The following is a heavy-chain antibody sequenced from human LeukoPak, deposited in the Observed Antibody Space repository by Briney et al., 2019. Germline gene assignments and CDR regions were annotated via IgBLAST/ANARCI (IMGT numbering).Heavy chain of an antibody. CDR3: AKDRSGSYEGYYFDY. CDR2: IRYDGSNK. J-gene: IGHJ4*02. Sequence: GGSLRLSCAASGFTFSSYGMHWVRQAPGKGLEWVAFIRYDGSNKYYADSVKGRFTISRDNSKNTLYLQMNSLRAEDTAVYYCAKDRSGSYEGYYFDYWGQGTLVTVSS. V-gene: IGHV3-30*02. CDR1: GFTFSSYG. D-gene: IGHD1-26*01.